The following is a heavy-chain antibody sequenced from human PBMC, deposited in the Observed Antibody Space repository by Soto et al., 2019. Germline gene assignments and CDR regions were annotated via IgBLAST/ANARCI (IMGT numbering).Heavy chain of an antibody. V-gene: IGHV3-21*01. CDR3: ARDRYGGYSLDA. J-gene: IGHJ5*02. CDR2: ISRSGIYL. Sequence: GGSLRLSCAASGFTFSDYTMNWVRQAPGKGLEWVSSISRSGIYLYNVDSVKGRFTISRDNAENSLYLQLNSLRAEDTAVYDCARDRYGGYSLDARGQRTLVTVSS. CDR1: GFTFSDYT. D-gene: IGHD4-17*01.